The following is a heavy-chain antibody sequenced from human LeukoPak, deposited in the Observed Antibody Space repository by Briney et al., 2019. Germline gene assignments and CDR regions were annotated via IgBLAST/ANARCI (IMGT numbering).Heavy chain of an antibody. Sequence: GGSLRLSCAASGFTFSSYGMHWVRQAPGKGLEWVAVISYDGSNKYYADSVKGRFTISRDNPKNTLYLQMNSLRAEDTAVYYCAKGFTTGVYYYYGMDVWGQGTTVTVSS. CDR2: ISYDGSNK. CDR1: GFTFSSYG. V-gene: IGHV3-30*18. J-gene: IGHJ6*02. CDR3: AKGFTTGVYYYYGMDV. D-gene: IGHD1-1*01.